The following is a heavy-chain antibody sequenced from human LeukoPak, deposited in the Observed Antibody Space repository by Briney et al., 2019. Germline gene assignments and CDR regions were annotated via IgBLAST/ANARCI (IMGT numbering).Heavy chain of an antibody. D-gene: IGHD6-13*01. Sequence: PSETLSLTCTVSGYSISSGYYWGWIRQPPGKGLEWIGSIYHSGSTYYNPSLKSRVTISVDTSKNQFSLKLSSVTAADTAVYYCARATLNTRSSYWFDPWGQGTLVTVSS. CDR1: GYSISSGYY. V-gene: IGHV4-38-2*02. J-gene: IGHJ5*02. CDR3: ARATLNTRSSYWFDP. CDR2: IYHSGST.